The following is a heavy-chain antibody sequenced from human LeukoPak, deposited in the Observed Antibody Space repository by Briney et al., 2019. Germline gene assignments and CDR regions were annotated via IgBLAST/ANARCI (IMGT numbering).Heavy chain of an antibody. CDR2: INPNSGVT. Sequence: ASVKVSCKASGYSFTGFYIHWVRQAPGQGPEWLGWINPNSGVTNYAQKFQGRVTMTRDTSISTAYMELSRLTSDDTAVYYCATDSSGYYDHHLDYWGQGTLVTVSS. D-gene: IGHD3-22*01. V-gene: IGHV1-2*02. CDR1: GYSFTGFY. CDR3: ATDSSGYYDHHLDY. J-gene: IGHJ4*02.